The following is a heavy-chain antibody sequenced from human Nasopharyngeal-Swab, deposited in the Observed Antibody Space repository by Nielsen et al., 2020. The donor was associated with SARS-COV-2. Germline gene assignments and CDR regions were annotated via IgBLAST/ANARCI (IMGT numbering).Heavy chain of an antibody. Sequence: GESLKISCAASGFTFSSYGMHWVRQAPGKGLEWVAVISYDGSNKYYADSVKGRFTISRDNSENTLYLQMNSLRAEDTAVYYCANSDFWSGYYKPHYYYYGMDVWGQGTTVTVSS. CDR2: ISYDGSNK. CDR1: GFTFSSYG. CDR3: ANSDFWSGYYKPHYYYYGMDV. J-gene: IGHJ6*02. D-gene: IGHD3-3*01. V-gene: IGHV3-30*18.